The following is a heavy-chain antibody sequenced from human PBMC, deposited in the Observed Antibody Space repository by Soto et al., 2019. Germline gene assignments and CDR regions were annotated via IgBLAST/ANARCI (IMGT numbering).Heavy chain of an antibody. V-gene: IGHV1-69*12. CDR2: IIPIFGTA. CDR1: GGTFSSYT. CDR3: ARGNHRWLQVWYFDL. Sequence: QVQLVQSGAEVKKPGSSVTVSCKASGGTFSSYTISWVRQAPGQGLEWMGGIIPIFGTANYAQKFQGRVSITADESTSTADMELRSLRSEDTAVYYCARGNHRWLQVWYFDLWGRGTLVTVSS. J-gene: IGHJ2*01. D-gene: IGHD5-12*01.